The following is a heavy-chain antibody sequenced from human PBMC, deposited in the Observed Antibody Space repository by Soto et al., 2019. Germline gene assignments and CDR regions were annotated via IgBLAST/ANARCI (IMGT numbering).Heavy chain of an antibody. CDR3: ARDIAVAGTVRSVISDY. D-gene: IGHD6-19*01. CDR2: IIPIFGTA. V-gene: IGHV1-69*06. CDR1: GGTFSSYA. J-gene: IGHJ4*02. Sequence: QVQLVQSGAEVKKPGSSVKVSCKASGGTFSSYAISWVRQAPVQGLEWMGGIIPIFGTANYAQKFQGRVTITADKSTSTAYMERSSRRSEDTAVYYCARDIAVAGTVRSVISDYWGQGTLVTVSS.